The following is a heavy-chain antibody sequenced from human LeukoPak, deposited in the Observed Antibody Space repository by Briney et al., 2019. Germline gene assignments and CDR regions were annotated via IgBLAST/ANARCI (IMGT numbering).Heavy chain of an antibody. J-gene: IGHJ4*02. Sequence: ASETLSLTCTVSGGSTSVSSYYWGWIRQPPGKGLEWIGSIYYTGSTYYNPSLKSRVTISVDTSKNQFSLKLSSVTAADTAVYYCARQHYDNSGYYRVNFDYWGQGTLVTVSS. CDR3: ARQHYDNSGYYRVNFDY. CDR1: GGSTSVSSYY. D-gene: IGHD3-22*01. V-gene: IGHV4-39*01. CDR2: IYYTGST.